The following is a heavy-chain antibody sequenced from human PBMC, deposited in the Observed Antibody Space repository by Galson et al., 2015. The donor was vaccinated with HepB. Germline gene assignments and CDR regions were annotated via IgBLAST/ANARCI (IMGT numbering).Heavy chain of an antibody. V-gene: IGHV3-30-3*01. D-gene: IGHD3-22*01. Sequence: SLRLSCAASGFTFTNFAMHWVRQAPGKGLEWVAIISYDGNNKNYANSVKGRFTISRDISKNTLYLQMNSLRAGDTAVYYFASDPDDTNGYYDSFDQWGQGTLVTGSS. CDR1: GFTFTNFA. J-gene: IGHJ4*02. CDR3: ASDPDDTNGYYDSFDQ. CDR2: ISYDGNNK.